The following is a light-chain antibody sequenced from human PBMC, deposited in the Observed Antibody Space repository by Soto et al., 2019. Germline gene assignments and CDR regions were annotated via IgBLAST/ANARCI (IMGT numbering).Light chain of an antibody. V-gene: IGKV1-9*01. CDR2: AAS. CDR1: QGISSY. CDR3: QQLNSYPLT. J-gene: IGKJ4*01. Sequence: DIQLTQSPSFLSASLGDRVTITCRASQGISSYLAWYQQKPGKAPKLLIYAASTLQSGVPSRFSGSGSGTDFTLTISSLQPEDFATYYCQQLNSYPLTFGGGTKVDI.